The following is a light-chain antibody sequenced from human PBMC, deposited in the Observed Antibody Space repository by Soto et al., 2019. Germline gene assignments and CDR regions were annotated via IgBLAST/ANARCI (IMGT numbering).Light chain of an antibody. J-gene: IGKJ1*01. Sequence: IVLTQSPATLSLSPGESATLSSRATRSVRSYLAWYQQKTGQAPRLLIYDAYSRPTDSPARFSGSGCWTEFTPTISSLQSEDFAVYYCQQYNNWPPWTCGQGTKVDIK. CDR3: QQYNNWPPWT. CDR2: DAY. CDR1: RSVRSY. V-gene: IGKV3D-15*01.